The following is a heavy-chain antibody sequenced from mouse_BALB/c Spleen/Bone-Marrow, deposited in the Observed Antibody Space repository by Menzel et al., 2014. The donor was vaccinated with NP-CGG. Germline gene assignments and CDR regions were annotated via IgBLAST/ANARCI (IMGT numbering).Heavy chain of an antibody. CDR3: ARSGFDY. V-gene: IGHV1S130*01. J-gene: IGHJ2*01. Sequence: VQVVESGSVLVRPGASVKLSCKASGYTFTSSWMHWAKQRPGRGLEWIGEIHPNSGNTNYNEKFKGKATLTVDTSSSTAYVDLSSLTSEDSAVYYCARSGFDYWGQGTTLTVSS. D-gene: IGHD4-1*01. CDR2: IHPNSGNT. CDR1: GYTFTSSW.